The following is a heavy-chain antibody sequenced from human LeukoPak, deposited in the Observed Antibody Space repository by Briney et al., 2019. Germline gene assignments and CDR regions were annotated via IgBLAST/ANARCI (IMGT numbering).Heavy chain of an antibody. CDR1: GGSFSGYY. CDR3: AKDWELGS. J-gene: IGHJ5*02. D-gene: IGHD1-26*01. Sequence: SETLSLTCAVYGGSFSGYYWNWIRQPPGKGLEWIGNIYIRGSTNYNPSLKSRVTISLDTSKDQFSLKLTSVTAADTAFYYCAKDWELGSWGQGTLVTVSS. CDR2: IYIRGST. V-gene: IGHV4-59*01.